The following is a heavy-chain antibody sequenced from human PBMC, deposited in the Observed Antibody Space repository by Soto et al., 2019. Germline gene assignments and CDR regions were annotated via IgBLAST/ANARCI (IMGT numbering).Heavy chain of an antibody. CDR1: GFTFSSYG. Sequence: GGSLRLSCAASGFTFSSYGMHWVRQAPGKGLEWVAVIWYDGSNKYYADSVKGRFTISRDNSKNTLYLQMNSLRAEDTAVYYCARDYERLAALYYFDYWGQGTLVTVSS. J-gene: IGHJ4*02. CDR3: ARDYERLAALYYFDY. V-gene: IGHV3-33*01. CDR2: IWYDGSNK. D-gene: IGHD2-15*01.